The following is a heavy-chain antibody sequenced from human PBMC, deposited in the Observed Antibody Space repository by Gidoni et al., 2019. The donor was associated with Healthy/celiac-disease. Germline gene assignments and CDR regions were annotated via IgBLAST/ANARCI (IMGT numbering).Heavy chain of an antibody. D-gene: IGHD2-15*01. CDR2: RSYDGSNK. J-gene: IGHJ4*02. Sequence: QVQLVESGGGVVQPGRSLRLSCAASGFTFSSYGMHWVRQAPGKGLEWVAVRSYDGSNKYYADSVKGRFTISRDNSKNTLYLQMNSLRAEDTAVYYCAKDCSGGSCLMEYWGQGTLVTVSS. CDR1: GFTFSSYG. CDR3: AKDCSGGSCLMEY. V-gene: IGHV3-30*18.